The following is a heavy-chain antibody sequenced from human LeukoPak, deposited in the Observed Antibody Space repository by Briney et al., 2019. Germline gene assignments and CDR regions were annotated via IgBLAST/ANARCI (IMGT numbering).Heavy chain of an antibody. V-gene: IGHV4-39*01. CDR3: GRHFPETGRDEQPLEY. J-gene: IGHJ4*02. D-gene: IGHD3-10*01. CDR2: ICFSRTT. CDR1: GGSISSSDSY. Sequence: SETLSLTCTVSGGSISSSDSYWAWVRQPPGKGLEWIGSICFSRTTYYNPSLKSRVTMSIDTSKNHFSLTVASVTAADTAVYYCGRHFPETGRDEQPLEYWGQGSLFTVSS.